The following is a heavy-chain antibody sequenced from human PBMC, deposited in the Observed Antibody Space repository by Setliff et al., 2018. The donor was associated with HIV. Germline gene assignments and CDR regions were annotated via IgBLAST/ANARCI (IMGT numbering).Heavy chain of an antibody. CDR2: VIPIFGTA. D-gene: IGHD6-13*01. Sequence: SVKVSCKASGGTFSSYAISWVRQAPGQGLEWMGGVIPIFGTANYAQKFQGRVTITTDESTSTAYMHLSSLRSDDTAVYYCARGYSAAGTLYYYGMDVWGQGTTVTVSS. CDR1: GGTFSSYA. J-gene: IGHJ6*02. CDR3: ARGYSAAGTLYYYGMDV. V-gene: IGHV1-69*05.